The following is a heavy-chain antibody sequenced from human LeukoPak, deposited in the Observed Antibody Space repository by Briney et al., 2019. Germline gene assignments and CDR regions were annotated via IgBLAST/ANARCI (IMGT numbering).Heavy chain of an antibody. J-gene: IGHJ4*02. CDR2: IYTSGST. CDR1: GGSISHSY. CDR3: ARENSGSYREFDY. Sequence: SETLSLTCTVSGGSISHSYWSWLRQPPGKGLEWIGRIYTSGSTNYNASLKSRVSMSVDTSKNQFSLKLSSVTAADTAVFYCARENSGSYREFDYWGQGTLVTVSS. D-gene: IGHD1-26*01. V-gene: IGHV4-4*07.